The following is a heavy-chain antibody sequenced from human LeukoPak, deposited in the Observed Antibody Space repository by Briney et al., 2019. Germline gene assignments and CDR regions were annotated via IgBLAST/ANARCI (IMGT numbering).Heavy chain of an antibody. V-gene: IGHV3-23*01. J-gene: IGHJ4*02. CDR2: ISGSGGST. CDR1: GFTFTSYA. CDR3: AKVPVLLSYNFDY. Sequence: GGSLRLSCAASGFTFTSYAMGWVRQAPGKGLEWVSAISGSGGSTYYADSVKGRFTISRDNSKNTLYLQMNSLRAEDTAVYYCAKVPVLLSYNFDYWGQGTLVTVSS. D-gene: IGHD2-21*02.